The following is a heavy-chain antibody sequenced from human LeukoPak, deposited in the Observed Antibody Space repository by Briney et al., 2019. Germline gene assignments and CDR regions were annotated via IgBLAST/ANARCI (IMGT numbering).Heavy chain of an antibody. Sequence: ASVKVSCKVSGYTLTELSMHWVRQAPGKGLEWMGGFDPEDGETIYAQKFQGRVTMTEDTSTDTAYMELSSLRSEDTAVYYCAQRRSSGWYDRRSFDPWGQGTLVTVSS. CDR3: AQRRSSGWYDRRSFDP. CDR2: FDPEDGET. D-gene: IGHD6-19*01. V-gene: IGHV1-24*01. J-gene: IGHJ5*02. CDR1: GYTLTELS.